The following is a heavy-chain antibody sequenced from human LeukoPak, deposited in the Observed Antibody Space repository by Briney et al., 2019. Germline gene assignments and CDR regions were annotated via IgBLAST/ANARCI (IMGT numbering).Heavy chain of an antibody. V-gene: IGHV1-69*06. CDR2: IIPIFGTA. CDR1: GGTFSSYA. Sequence: GASVKVSCKASGGTFSSYAISWVRQAPGQGLEWMGGIIPIFGTANYAQKFQGRVTMTEDTSTDTAYMELSSLRSEDTAVYYCARDLVKGYYGMDVWGQGTTVTVSS. D-gene: IGHD2-21*01. J-gene: IGHJ6*02. CDR3: ARDLVKGYYGMDV.